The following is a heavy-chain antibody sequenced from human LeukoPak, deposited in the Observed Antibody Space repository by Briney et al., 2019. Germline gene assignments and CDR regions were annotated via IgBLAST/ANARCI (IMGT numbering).Heavy chain of an antibody. CDR3: ARLTAYYYMDV. J-gene: IGHJ6*03. D-gene: IGHD5-18*01. CDR1: GGSISSYY. V-gene: IGHV4-59*01. CDR2: IYYSGST. Sequence: SETLSLTCTVSGGSISSYYWSWIQQPPGKGLEWIGYIYYSGSTNYNPSLKSRVTISVDTSKNQFSLKLSSVTAADTAVYYCARLTAYYYMDVWGKGTTVTVSS.